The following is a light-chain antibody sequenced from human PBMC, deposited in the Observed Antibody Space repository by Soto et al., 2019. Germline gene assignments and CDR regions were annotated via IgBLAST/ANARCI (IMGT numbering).Light chain of an antibody. CDR2: EVS. CDR3: SSYTSSNTIV. J-gene: IGLJ1*01. CDR1: ISDVGGYNY. Sequence: QCSVTQPASVSGSPGQSITISCTGTISDVGGYNYVSWYQHHPGKAPKFMISEVSNRPSGVSNRFSASKSGNTASLTISGLQGEDEADYYCSSYTSSNTIVFGTGTKVTVL. V-gene: IGLV2-14*01.